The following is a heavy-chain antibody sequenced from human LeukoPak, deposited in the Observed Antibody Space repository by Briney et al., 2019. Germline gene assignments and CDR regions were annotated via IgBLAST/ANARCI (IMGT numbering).Heavy chain of an antibody. V-gene: IGHV3-49*04. J-gene: IGHJ4*02. CDR1: GSTFGDYA. CDR3: TGSFGQLTFFDY. Sequence: PGGSLRLSCPASGSTFGDYAMSWVRQAPGKGLEWVGFIRSKVYGWTTEYVASVKGRCTISRDDSKSIAYLQMNSLKTEDTAVYYCTGSFGQLTFFDYWGQGTLVTVSS. CDR2: IRSKVYGWTT. D-gene: IGHD3-10*01.